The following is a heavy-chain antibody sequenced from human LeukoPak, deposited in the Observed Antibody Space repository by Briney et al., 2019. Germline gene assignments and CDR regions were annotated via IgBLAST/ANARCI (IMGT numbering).Heavy chain of an antibody. CDR3: AREGVGFDY. Sequence: GGSLRLSCTASGFTFNGYSMNWVRQAPGKGLEWVSYISDSGSTIYYADSVKGRFTISRDNAKNSLYLQMNSLRAEDTAVYYCAREGVGFDYWGQGTLVTVSS. CDR2: ISDSGSTI. CDR1: GFTFNGYS. V-gene: IGHV3-48*04. D-gene: IGHD3-3*01. J-gene: IGHJ4*02.